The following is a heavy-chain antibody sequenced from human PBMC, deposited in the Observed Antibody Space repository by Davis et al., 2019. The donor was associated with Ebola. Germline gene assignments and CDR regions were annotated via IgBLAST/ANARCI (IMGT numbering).Heavy chain of an antibody. D-gene: IGHD6-19*01. CDR1: GYTFTGYY. CDR2: INPNSGGT. Sequence: ASVKVSCKASGYTFTGYYMHWVRQAPGQGLEWMGWINPNSGGTNYAQKFQGRVTMTRDTSISTAYMELRSLRSDDTAVYYCARGGGWYYYYYGMDVWGQGTTVTVSS. J-gene: IGHJ6*02. V-gene: IGHV1-2*02. CDR3: ARGGGWYYYYYGMDV.